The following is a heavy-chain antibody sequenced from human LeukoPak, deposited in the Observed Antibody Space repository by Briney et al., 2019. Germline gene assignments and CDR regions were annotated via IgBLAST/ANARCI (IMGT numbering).Heavy chain of an antibody. Sequence: SETLSLTCTVSGVSISRYYWSWIRQPAGKGLEWLGRIYPSGSTNYNPSLKSRVAMSVDASKKQFSLELRSVTAADTAVYYCASRGDYFDYWGQGTLVTVSS. V-gene: IGHV4-4*07. CDR2: IYPSGST. CDR3: ASRGDYFDY. D-gene: IGHD3-10*01. J-gene: IGHJ4*02. CDR1: GVSISRYY.